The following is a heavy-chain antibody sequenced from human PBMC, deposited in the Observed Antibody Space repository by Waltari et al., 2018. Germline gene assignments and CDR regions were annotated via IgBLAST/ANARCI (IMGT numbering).Heavy chain of an antibody. CDR2: ISWNSGSI. CDR1: GFTFDDYA. CDR3: AKDSEPLAARPGLIFDY. Sequence: EVQLVESGGGLVQPGRSLRLSCAASGFTFDDYAMHWVRQAPGKGLEWVSGISWNSGSIGYADSVKGRFTISRDNAKNSLYLQMNSLRAEDTSLYYCAKDSEPLAARPGLIFDYWGQGTLVTVSS. J-gene: IGHJ4*02. V-gene: IGHV3-9*01. D-gene: IGHD6-6*01.